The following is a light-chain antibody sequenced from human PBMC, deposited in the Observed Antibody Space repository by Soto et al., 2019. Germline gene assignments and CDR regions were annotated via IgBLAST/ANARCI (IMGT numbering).Light chain of an antibody. J-gene: IGLJ1*01. CDR2: GNN. CDR1: SSNIGTGYD. V-gene: IGLV1-40*01. CDR3: QSSDGRLTTFV. Sequence: QSVLTQPPSVSGAPGQRVTISCTGSSSNIGTGYDVHWYQQLPGGAPRLLIYGNNNRPSGVPDRFSASKSGTSASLAITGLQAEDEADYFRQSSDGRLTTFVFGSGTKLTVL.